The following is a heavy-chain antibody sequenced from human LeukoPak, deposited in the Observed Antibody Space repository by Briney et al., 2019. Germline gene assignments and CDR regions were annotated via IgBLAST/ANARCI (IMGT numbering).Heavy chain of an antibody. CDR3: ARDVSYMWNQAAPAP. CDR1: GFTFSSYS. V-gene: IGHV3-48*01. Sequence: GGSLRLSCAASGFTFSSYSMNWVRQAPGKGLEWVSYISSSSSTIYYADSVKGRFTISRDNAKNSLYLQMNSLRAEDTAVYYCARDVSYMWNQAAPAPWGQGTLVTVSS. CDR2: ISSSSSTI. D-gene: IGHD1-14*01. J-gene: IGHJ5*02.